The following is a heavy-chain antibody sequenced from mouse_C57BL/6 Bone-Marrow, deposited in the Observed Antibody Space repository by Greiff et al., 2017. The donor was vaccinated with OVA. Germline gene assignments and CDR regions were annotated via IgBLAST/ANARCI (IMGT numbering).Heavy chain of an antibody. CDR2: INPSTGGT. J-gene: IGHJ1*03. V-gene: IGHV1-42*01. CDR1: GYSFTGYY. D-gene: IGHD1-1*01. CDR3: ARGITTVVGGDWYFDV. Sequence: VQLQQSGPELVKPGASVKISCKASGYSFTGYYMNWVKQSPEKSLEWIGEINPSTGGTTYNQKLKAKATLTVDKSSSTAYMQIKSLTSEDSAVYYCARGITTVVGGDWYFDVWGTGTTVTVSS.